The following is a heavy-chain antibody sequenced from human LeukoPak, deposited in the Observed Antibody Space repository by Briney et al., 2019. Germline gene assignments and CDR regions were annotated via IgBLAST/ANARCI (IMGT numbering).Heavy chain of an antibody. D-gene: IGHD6-13*01. V-gene: IGHV3-30*02. CDR3: AREIDSSSWYRDAFDI. CDR2: IRYDGSNK. CDR1: GFTFSSYG. J-gene: IGHJ3*02. Sequence: GGSLRLSCAASGFTFSSYGMHWVRQAPGKGLEWVAFIRYDGSNKYYADSVKGRFTISRDNSKNTLYLQMNSLRAEDTAVYYCAREIDSSSWYRDAFDIWGQGTMVTVSS.